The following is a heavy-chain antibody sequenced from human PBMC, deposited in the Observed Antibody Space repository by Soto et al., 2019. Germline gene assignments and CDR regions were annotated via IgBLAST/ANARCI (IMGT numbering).Heavy chain of an antibody. CDR2: INPVGGST. Sequence: QAQLVQSGAEVKKPGASVGVSFRASGYTFTSYYIHWVRQAPGQGLEWVSIINPVGGSTNYAQKLQGRVTVTRDTSTSTVHMELSSLRSEDTAVYYCARGWGRVVYAMDVWGQGTTVTVSS. V-gene: IGHV1-46*04. J-gene: IGHJ6*02. CDR3: ARGWGRVVYAMDV. CDR1: GYTFTSYY. D-gene: IGHD1-26*01.